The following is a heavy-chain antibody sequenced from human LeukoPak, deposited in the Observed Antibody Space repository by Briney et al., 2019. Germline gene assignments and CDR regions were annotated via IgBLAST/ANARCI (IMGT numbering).Heavy chain of an antibody. V-gene: IGHV3-21*01. D-gene: IGHD4-17*01. Sequence: GGSLRLSCVASGFTFSSYSMNGVRQAPGKGLEWVSSIRSRSTDKYHADSVKGGFTISRDNAKNSLYLQMNSLREKDAAMYYCAREPPGVGDYVDAFDIWGQGTMVTVSS. J-gene: IGHJ3*02. CDR1: GFTFSSYS. CDR2: IRSRSTDK. CDR3: AREPPGVGDYVDAFDI.